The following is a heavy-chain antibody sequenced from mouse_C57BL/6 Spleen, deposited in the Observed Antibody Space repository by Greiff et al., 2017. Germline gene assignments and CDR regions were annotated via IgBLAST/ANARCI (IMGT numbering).Heavy chain of an antibody. D-gene: IGHD1-1*01. V-gene: IGHV1-72*01. CDR2: IDPTSGGT. CDR3: ARRYYYYGSEGYFDY. CDR1: GYTFTSYW. Sequence: VQLQQPGAELVKPGASVKLSCKASGYTFTSYWMHWVKQRPGRGLEWIGRIDPTSGGTKYNEKFKSKDTLTVDKPSSTAYMQLSSLTSESCAVYYCARRYYYYGSEGYFDYWGQGTTLTVSS. J-gene: IGHJ2*01.